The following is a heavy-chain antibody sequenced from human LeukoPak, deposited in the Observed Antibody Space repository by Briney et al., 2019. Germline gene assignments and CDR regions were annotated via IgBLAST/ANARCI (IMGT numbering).Heavy chain of an antibody. J-gene: IGHJ3*02. V-gene: IGHV1-8*02. CDR2: MNPNSGNT. D-gene: IGHD2-8*01. CDR3: AREWHAFDI. CDR1: GGTFSSYA. Sequence: GASVTVSCKASGGTFSSYAISWVRQAPGQGLEWMGWMNPNSGNTGYAQKFQGRVTMTRNTSISTAYMELSSLRSEDTAVYYCAREWHAFDIWGQGTMVTVSS.